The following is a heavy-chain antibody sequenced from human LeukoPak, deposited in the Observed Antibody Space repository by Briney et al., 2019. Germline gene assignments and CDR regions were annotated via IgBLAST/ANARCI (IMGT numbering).Heavy chain of an antibody. D-gene: IGHD1-26*01. CDR1: GFTFSSYA. Sequence: GASLRLSCAASGFTFSSYAMSWVRQAPGKGLEWVSAISGSGGSTYYADSVKGRFTISRDNSKNTLYLQMNSLRAEDTAVYYCAKAPYILPEYHSGSYSYFDYWGQGTLVIVSS. V-gene: IGHV3-23*01. J-gene: IGHJ4*02. CDR3: AKAPYILPEYHSGSYSYFDY. CDR2: ISGSGGST.